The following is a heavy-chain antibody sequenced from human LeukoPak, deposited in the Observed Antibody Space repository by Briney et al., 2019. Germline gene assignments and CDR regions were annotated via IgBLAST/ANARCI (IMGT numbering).Heavy chain of an antibody. CDR2: ISAYNGNT. CDR3: ARSVPSTVVTPYAFDI. D-gene: IGHD4-23*01. Sequence: ASVKVSCKASGYTFSSYGISWVRQAPGQGLEWMGWISAYNGNTNYAQKLQGRVTMTTDTSTSTAYMELRSLRSDDMAVYYCARSVPSTVVTPYAFDIWGQGTMVTVSS. J-gene: IGHJ3*02. CDR1: GYTFSSYG. V-gene: IGHV1-18*03.